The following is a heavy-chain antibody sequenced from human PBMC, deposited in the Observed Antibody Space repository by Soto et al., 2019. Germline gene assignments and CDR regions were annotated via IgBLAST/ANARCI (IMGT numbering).Heavy chain of an antibody. CDR1: DVDFSRGSFF. D-gene: IGHD1-26*01. V-gene: IGHV4-30-4*01. J-gene: IGHJ2*01. CDR3: ARGRVWARGGRRGYFDL. CDR2: LRFNSCT. Sequence: QVSLQESGPRVVKPSETLSLTCTVSDVDFSRGSFFWPWVRQSPGNGMEWIGDLRFNSCTLYKPYRKSRVSFSVDMSRNQFFLRLNCVSGADSGIYYCARGRVWARGGRRGYFDLWVPGTPVIVSS.